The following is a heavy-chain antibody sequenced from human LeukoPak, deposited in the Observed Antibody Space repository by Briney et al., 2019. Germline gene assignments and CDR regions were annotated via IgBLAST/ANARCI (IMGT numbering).Heavy chain of an antibody. Sequence: KPSETLSLTCTVPGDSISSYYWSWIRQPAGKGLEWIGRVYVTGSTNLNPALQSRVTMSVDTSKNQFSLKLTSATAADTAVYYCARDRQWLVDHWGQGTLVTVSS. J-gene: IGHJ5*02. CDR2: VYVTGST. V-gene: IGHV4-4*07. CDR1: GDSISSYY. CDR3: ARDRQWLVDH. D-gene: IGHD6-19*01.